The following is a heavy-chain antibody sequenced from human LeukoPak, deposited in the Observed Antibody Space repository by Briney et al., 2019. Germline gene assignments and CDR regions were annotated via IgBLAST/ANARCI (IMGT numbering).Heavy chain of an antibody. Sequence: SETLSLTCTVSGGSISNYYWSWIRQPAGKGLEWIGRIYPSGNTNYNPSLKSRVTMSTDTSKNHFSLKLTSVTATDTAVYFCARLGSYHDFWGQGALVTVSS. CDR1: GGSISNYY. J-gene: IGHJ4*02. D-gene: IGHD1-26*01. V-gene: IGHV4-4*07. CDR3: ARLGSYHDF. CDR2: IYPSGNT.